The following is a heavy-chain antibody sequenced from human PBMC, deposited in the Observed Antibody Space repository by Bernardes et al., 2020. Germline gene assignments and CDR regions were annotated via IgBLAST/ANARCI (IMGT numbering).Heavy chain of an antibody. CDR3: ARDDTAPYAKNYFDY. D-gene: IGHD4-17*01. CDR1: GFTFSSYW. V-gene: IGHV3-7*03. Sequence: GGSLRLSCAASGFTFSSYWMSWVRQAPGKGLEWVANIKQDGSEKYYVDSVKGRFTISRDNAKNSLYLQMNSLRAEDTAVYYCARDDTAPYAKNYFDYWGQGTLVTVSS. J-gene: IGHJ4*02. CDR2: IKQDGSEK.